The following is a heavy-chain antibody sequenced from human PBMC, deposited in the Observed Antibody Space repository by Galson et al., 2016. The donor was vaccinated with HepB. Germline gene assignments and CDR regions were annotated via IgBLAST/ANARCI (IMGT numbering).Heavy chain of an antibody. Sequence: ETLSLTCTVSDAAISSYYWSWIRQPPGKGLEWIGYIYYSGSTNYNPSLKSRVTMSVDTSKSQFSLKLSSVTAADTAVYYCARVDDFWSGYLFYWGQGTLVTVSS. CDR3: ARVDDFWSGYLFY. CDR1: DAAISSYY. V-gene: IGHV4-59*01. D-gene: IGHD3-3*01. CDR2: IYYSGST. J-gene: IGHJ4*02.